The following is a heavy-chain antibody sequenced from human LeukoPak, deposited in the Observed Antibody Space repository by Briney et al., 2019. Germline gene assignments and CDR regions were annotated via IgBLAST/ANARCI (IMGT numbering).Heavy chain of an antibody. CDR3: ARDPSVRTMVRGVIIGEGWFDP. J-gene: IGHJ5*02. D-gene: IGHD3-10*01. Sequence: SGTLSLTCAVSGGSISSSNWWSWVRQPPGKGLEWIGYIYHSGSTYYNPSLKSRVTISVDRSKNQFSLKLSSVTAADTAVYYCARDPSVRTMVRGVIIGEGWFDPWGQGTLVTVSS. CDR1: GGSISSSNW. V-gene: IGHV4-4*02. CDR2: IYHSGST.